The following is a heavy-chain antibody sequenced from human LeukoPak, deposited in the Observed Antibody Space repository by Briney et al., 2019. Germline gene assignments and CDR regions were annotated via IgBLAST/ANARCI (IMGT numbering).Heavy chain of an antibody. CDR3: ARGGAYYYGSGGYYYYGMDV. CDR2: IYYSGST. D-gene: IGHD3-10*01. CDR1: GGSISSYY. Sequence: SETLSLTRTVSGGSISSYYWSWIRQPPGKGLEWIGYIYYSGSTNYNPSLKSRVTISVDTSKNQFSLKLSSVTAADTAVYYCARGGAYYYGSGGYYYYGMDVWGKGTTVTVSS. V-gene: IGHV4-59*01. J-gene: IGHJ6*04.